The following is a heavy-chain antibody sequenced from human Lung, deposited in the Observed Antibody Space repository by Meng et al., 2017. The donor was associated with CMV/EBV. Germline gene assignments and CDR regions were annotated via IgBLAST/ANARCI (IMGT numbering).Heavy chain of an antibody. Sequence: QALLRESGPGWVKPSDTLSHPCTVSGGAISSYYWSWIRQPPGKGLEWIGYIYYSGSTNYNPSLKSRVTISVDTSKNQFSLKLSSVTAADTAVYYCAREEGIGGFDPWGQGTLVTVSS. CDR3: AREEGIGGFDP. J-gene: IGHJ5*02. CDR1: GGAISSYY. CDR2: IYYSGST. D-gene: IGHD3-10*01. V-gene: IGHV4-59*01.